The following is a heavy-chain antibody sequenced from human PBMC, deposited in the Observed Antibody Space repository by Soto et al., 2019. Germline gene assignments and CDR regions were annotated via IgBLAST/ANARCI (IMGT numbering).Heavy chain of an antibody. Sequence: ASVKVSCKASGYTFSGFYMHWVRKAPGQGLEWLGWINPNSGGTKSAEKFQGRVTMTSDTSISTAYMELSRLTSDDTAVYYCASAAVTGTAGLDFWGQGTQVTVSS. CDR2: INPNSGGT. CDR3: ASAAVTGTAGLDF. J-gene: IGHJ4*02. V-gene: IGHV1-2*02. CDR1: GYTFSGFY. D-gene: IGHD6-19*01.